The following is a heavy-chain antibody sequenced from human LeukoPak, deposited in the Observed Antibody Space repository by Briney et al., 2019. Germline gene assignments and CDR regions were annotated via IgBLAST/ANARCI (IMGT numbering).Heavy chain of an antibody. J-gene: IGHJ6*03. CDR2: IYTSGST. V-gene: IGHV4-61*02. CDR3: ASRYYYGSGSYYMDV. CDR1: GGSISSGSDY. D-gene: IGHD3-10*01. Sequence: SQTLSLTCTVSGGSISSGSDYWSWIRQPAGKGLEWIGRIYTSGSTNYNPSLKSRVTISVDTSKNQFSLKLSSVTAADTAVYYCASRYYYGSGSYYMDVWGKGTTVTISS.